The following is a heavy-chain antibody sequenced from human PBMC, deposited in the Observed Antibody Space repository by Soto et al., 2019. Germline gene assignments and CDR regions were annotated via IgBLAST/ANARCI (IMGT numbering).Heavy chain of an antibody. V-gene: IGHV4-61*08. Sequence: QVQLQESGPGLVKPSETLSLTCTVSGGSVSSGGCYWSWIRQPPGKGLEWIGYIYYSGSTNYNPSLKSRVTISVDTSKNQFSLKLSSVTAADTAVYYCARWWGFYYFDYWGQGTLLTVSS. D-gene: IGHD2-15*01. CDR3: ARWWGFYYFDY. CDR2: IYYSGST. J-gene: IGHJ4*02. CDR1: GGSVSSGGCY.